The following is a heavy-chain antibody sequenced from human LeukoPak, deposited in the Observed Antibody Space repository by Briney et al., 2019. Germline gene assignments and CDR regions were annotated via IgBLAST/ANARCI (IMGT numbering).Heavy chain of an antibody. J-gene: IGHJ4*02. CDR1: GFTFSSYS. CDR3: ARSPRVNSGWYLGY. D-gene: IGHD6-19*01. V-gene: IGHV3-21*01. Sequence: GGSLRLSCAASGFTFSSYSMNWVRQAPGQGLEWVSSISSSSSYIYYADSVKGRFTISRDNAKNSLYLQMNSLRAEDTAVYYCARSPRVNSGWYLGYWGQGTLVTVSS. CDR2: ISSSSSYI.